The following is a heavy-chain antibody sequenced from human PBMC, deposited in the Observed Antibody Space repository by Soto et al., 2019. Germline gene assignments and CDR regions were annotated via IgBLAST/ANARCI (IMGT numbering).Heavy chain of an antibody. CDR2: TSSNNGKT. CDR1: GYSFTTYG. J-gene: IGHJ4*02. Sequence: ASVKVSCKTSGYSFTTYGISWVRQAPGQGLEWMGWTSSNNGKTKYAQKFQGRVTMTTDKSTNTVHMELRSLRSGDTAVYYCARTSVAKSEDYFDYWGQGTLVTVSS. CDR3: ARTSVAKSEDYFDY. D-gene: IGHD5-12*01. V-gene: IGHV1-18*01.